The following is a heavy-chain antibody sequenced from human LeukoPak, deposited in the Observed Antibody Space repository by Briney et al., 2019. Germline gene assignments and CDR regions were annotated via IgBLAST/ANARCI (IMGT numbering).Heavy chain of an antibody. CDR1: GYTFTSYR. CDR3: ARHSHYDFWSGYLDY. D-gene: IGHD3-3*01. V-gene: IGHV5-10-1*01. J-gene: IGHJ4*02. CDR2: IDPSDSYT. Sequence: GESLKISCKGSGYTFTSYRISWVRQMPGKGLEWMGKIDPSDSYTSYSPSLQGHVTISADKSISAAFLQWSSLKASDTAMYYCARHSHYDFWSGYLDYWGQGTLVTVSS.